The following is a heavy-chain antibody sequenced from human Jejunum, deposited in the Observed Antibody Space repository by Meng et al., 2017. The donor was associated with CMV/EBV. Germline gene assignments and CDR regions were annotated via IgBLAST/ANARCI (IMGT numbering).Heavy chain of an antibody. V-gene: IGHV3-30-3*01. CDR2: ISYDGSNN. CDR3: ARVGNYGSGSYTSTYYFNY. J-gene: IGHJ4*02. D-gene: IGHD3-10*01. CDR1: SYH. Sequence: SYHINWVRHAPGKGLQWVAVISYDGSNNYYAASVKGRFTISRDNSKNTLYLQMNSLRAEDTAVYYCARVGNYGSGSYTSTYYFNYWGQGTLVTVSS.